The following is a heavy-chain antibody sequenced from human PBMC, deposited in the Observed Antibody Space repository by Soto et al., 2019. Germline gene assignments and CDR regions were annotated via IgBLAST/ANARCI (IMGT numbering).Heavy chain of an antibody. V-gene: IGHV1-18*01. CDR2: ISAYNGNT. CDR3: ARGIAAAGNPAGYLYYYYYMDV. J-gene: IGHJ6*03. D-gene: IGHD6-13*01. Sequence: ASVKVSCKASGYTFTSYGISWVRQAPGQGLEWMGWISAYNGNTNYAQKLQGRVTMTTDTSTSTAYMELRSLRSDDTAVYYCARGIAAAGNPAGYLYYYYYMDVWGNGTTVTVSS. CDR1: GYTFTSYG.